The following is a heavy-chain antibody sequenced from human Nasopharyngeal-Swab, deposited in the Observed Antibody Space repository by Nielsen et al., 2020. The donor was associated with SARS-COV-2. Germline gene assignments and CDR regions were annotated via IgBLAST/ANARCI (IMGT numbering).Heavy chain of an antibody. CDR2: IYPGDSDT. CDR3: ARGGPYYYDSSGYFV. D-gene: IGHD3-22*01. Sequence: KVSCKGSGYSFTSYWIGRVRQMPGKGLEWMGIIYPGDSDTRYSPSFQGQVTISADKSISTAYLQWSSLKASDTAMYYCARGGPYYYDSSGYFVWGQGTLVTVSS. J-gene: IGHJ4*02. V-gene: IGHV5-51*01. CDR1: GYSFTSYW.